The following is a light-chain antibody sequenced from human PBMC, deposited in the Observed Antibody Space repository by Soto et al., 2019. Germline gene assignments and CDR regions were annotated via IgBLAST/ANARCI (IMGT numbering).Light chain of an antibody. CDR3: QQFYSTPRT. CDR1: QSLLYSYNNQNY. V-gene: IGKV4-1*01. Sequence: DIVMTQSPDSLAVSLGERATINCKSSQSLLYSYNNQNYLAWYQQKPGQPPKLLIYWASTRASGVPARFAGSGSGTDFTLTISSLQPGDVAIYYCQQFYSTPRTFGGGTKVEIK. CDR2: WAS. J-gene: IGKJ4*01.